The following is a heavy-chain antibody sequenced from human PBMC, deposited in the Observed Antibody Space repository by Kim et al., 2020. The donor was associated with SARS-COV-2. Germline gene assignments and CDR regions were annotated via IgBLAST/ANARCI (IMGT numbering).Heavy chain of an antibody. CDR1: GGSFSGYY. D-gene: IGHD6-19*01. J-gene: IGHJ4*02. V-gene: IGHV4-34*01. CDR2: INHSGST. Sequence: SETLSLTCAVYGGSFSGYYWSWIRQPPGKGLEWIGEINHSGSTNYNPSLKSRVTISVDTSKNQFSLKLSSVTAADTAVYYCARWSGWYFIHDYWGQGTLV. CDR3: ARWSGWYFIHDY.